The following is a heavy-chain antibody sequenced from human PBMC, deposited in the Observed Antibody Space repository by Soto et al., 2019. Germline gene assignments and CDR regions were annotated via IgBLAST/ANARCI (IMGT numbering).Heavy chain of an antibody. CDR1: GGSISSSSYY. CDR3: ASDSSGYRFDY. Sequence: SETLSLPCTVSGGSISSSSYYWGWIRQPPGKGLEWIGSIYYSGSTYYNPSLKSRVTISVDTSKNQFSLKLSSVTAADTAVYYCASDSSGYRFDYWGQGTLVTVSS. J-gene: IGHJ4*02. CDR2: IYYSGST. V-gene: IGHV4-39*01. D-gene: IGHD3-22*01.